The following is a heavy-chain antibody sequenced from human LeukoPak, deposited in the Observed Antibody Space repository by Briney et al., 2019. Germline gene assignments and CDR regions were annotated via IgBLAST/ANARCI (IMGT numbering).Heavy chain of an antibody. CDR2: IGTAGDT. J-gene: IGHJ3*02. D-gene: IGHD3-10*01. V-gene: IGHV3-13*01. CDR1: GFTSSSYD. Sequence: GGSLRLSCAASGFTSSSYDMHWVGQATGKGLEWVSAIGTAGDTYYPGSVKGRFTISRENAKNSLYLQMNSLRAGDTAVYYCARDRFGAFDIRGQGTMVTVSS. CDR3: ARDRFGAFDI.